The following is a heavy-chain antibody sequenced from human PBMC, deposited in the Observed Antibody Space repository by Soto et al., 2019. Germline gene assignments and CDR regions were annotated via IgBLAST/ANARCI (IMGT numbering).Heavy chain of an antibody. V-gene: IGHV4-30-4*01. CDR2: VYYSGST. Sequence: QVQLQESGPGLVKPSQTLSLTCTVSGGSISSGDYYWSWMRQPPRKGLEWIGYVYYSGSTYYNPSLKSRVTISVDTSKNQFSLKLSSVTAADTAVYYCASYSYGYRRFGWFDPWGQGTLVTVSS. CDR1: GGSISSGDYY. CDR3: ASYSYGYRRFGWFDP. D-gene: IGHD5-18*01. J-gene: IGHJ5*02.